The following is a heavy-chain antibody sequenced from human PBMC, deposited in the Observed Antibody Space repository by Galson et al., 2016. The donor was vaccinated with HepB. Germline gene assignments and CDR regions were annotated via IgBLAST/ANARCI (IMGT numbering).Heavy chain of an antibody. CDR2: IYPGDSDT. CDR3: VRRRDGYHSFDY. V-gene: IGHV5-51*01. D-gene: IGHD5-24*01. J-gene: IGHJ4*02. Sequence: QSGAEVKKPGESLRISCQTSGYTLNAYWIGWVRQMPGQGLEWMGIIYPGDSDTRYTPTFQGQVTISADYSTNTVYLQWSSLKASDSGIYYCVRRRDGYHSFDYWGQGTLVTVSS. CDR1: GYTLNAYW.